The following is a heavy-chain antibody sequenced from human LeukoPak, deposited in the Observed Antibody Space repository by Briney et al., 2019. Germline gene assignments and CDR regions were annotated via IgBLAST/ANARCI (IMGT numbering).Heavy chain of an antibody. CDR2: IKSKTDGGTT. D-gene: IGHD5-12*01. J-gene: IGHJ4*02. V-gene: IGHV3-15*01. CDR1: GFTFSNAW. CDR3: TTDRGYSGYERGLVDY. Sequence: KPGGSLRLSCAASGFTFSNAWMSWVRQAPGKGLEWVGRIKSKTDGGTTDYAAPVKGRFTISRDDSKNTLYLQMNSLRTEDTAVYYCTTDRGYSGYERGLVDYWGQGTLVTVSS.